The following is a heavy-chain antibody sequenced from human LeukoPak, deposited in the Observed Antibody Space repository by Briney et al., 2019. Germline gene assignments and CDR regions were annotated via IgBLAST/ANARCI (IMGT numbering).Heavy chain of an antibody. D-gene: IGHD6-13*01. CDR2: IKQDGSEK. Sequence: GGSLRLSCAVSGFTFSTYWMSWVRQAPGKGLEWVANIKQDGSEKYYVDSVKGRFTISRDNAKNSLYLQMNSLRAEDTAVYYCARDKGYSSRSDFEYWGQGTLVTVSS. J-gene: IGHJ4*02. V-gene: IGHV3-7*01. CDR3: ARDKGYSSRSDFEY. CDR1: GFTFSTYW.